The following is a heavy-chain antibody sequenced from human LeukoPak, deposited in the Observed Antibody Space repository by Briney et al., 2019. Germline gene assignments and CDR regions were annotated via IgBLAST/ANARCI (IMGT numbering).Heavy chain of an antibody. CDR2: IGDSGGST. V-gene: IGHV3-23*01. J-gene: IGHJ4*02. Sequence: PGGSLRLSCAASGFTFSSYAMNWVRQAPGKGLEWVSAIGDSGGSTYYAASVKGRFTISRDNSKSTLYLQMNSLRAEDTAVYYCANGFDYGDPFDYWGQGTLVTVSS. CDR1: GFTFSSYA. CDR3: ANGFDYGDPFDY. D-gene: IGHD4-17*01.